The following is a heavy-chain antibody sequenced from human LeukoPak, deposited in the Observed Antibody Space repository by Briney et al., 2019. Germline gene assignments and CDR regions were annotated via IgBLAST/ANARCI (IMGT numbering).Heavy chain of an antibody. Sequence: PGGSLRLSCAASGFTFSSYSMNWVRQAPGKGLEWVSSISSSSSYIYYEASVKGRFTISRDNAKNSLYLQMNSLRAEDTAVYYCARRYYYDSSGCDYWGQGTLVTVSS. D-gene: IGHD3-22*01. V-gene: IGHV3-21*01. CDR2: ISSSSSYI. CDR3: ARRYYYDSSGCDY. CDR1: GFTFSSYS. J-gene: IGHJ4*02.